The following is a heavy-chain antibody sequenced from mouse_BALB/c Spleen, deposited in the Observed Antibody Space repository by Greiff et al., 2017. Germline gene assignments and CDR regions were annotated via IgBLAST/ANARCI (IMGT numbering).Heavy chain of an antibody. V-gene: IGHV3-2*02. CDR1: GYSITSDYA. Sequence: EVQLQESGPGLVKPSQSLSLTCTVTGYSITSDYAWNWIRQFPGNKLEWMGYISYSGSTSYNPSLKSRISITRDTSKNQFFLQLNSVTTEDTATYYCARGLGLFAYWGQGTLVTVSA. CDR3: ARGLGLFAY. CDR2: ISYSGST. D-gene: IGHD4-1*01. J-gene: IGHJ3*01.